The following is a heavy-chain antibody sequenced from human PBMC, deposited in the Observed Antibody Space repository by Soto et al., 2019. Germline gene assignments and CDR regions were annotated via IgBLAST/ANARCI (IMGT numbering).Heavy chain of an antibody. Sequence: GGSLRLSCAASGFTFSSYAMSWVRQAPGKGLEWVSAISGSGGSTYYADSVKGRFTISRDNSKNTLYLQMNSLRAEDTAVYYCAKIEYDILTGYCDYWGQGTLVTVSS. D-gene: IGHD3-9*01. CDR3: AKIEYDILTGYCDY. J-gene: IGHJ4*02. CDR1: GFTFSSYA. CDR2: ISGSGGST. V-gene: IGHV3-23*01.